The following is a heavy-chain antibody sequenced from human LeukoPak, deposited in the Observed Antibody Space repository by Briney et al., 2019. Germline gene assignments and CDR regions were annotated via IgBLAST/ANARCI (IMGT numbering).Heavy chain of an antibody. V-gene: IGHV3-30*18. Sequence: GGSLRLSCAASGFTFSSYGMHWVRQAPGKGLEWVAVISYDGSNKYYADSVKGRFTISRDNSKNTLYLQMNSLRAEDTAVNYCAKDRYYGSGSHTANFWGQGTLVTVSS. CDR2: ISYDGSNK. J-gene: IGHJ4*02. D-gene: IGHD3-10*01. CDR1: GFTFSSYG. CDR3: AKDRYYGSGSHTANF.